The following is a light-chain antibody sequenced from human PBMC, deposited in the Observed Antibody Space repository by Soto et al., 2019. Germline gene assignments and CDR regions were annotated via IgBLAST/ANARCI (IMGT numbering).Light chain of an antibody. CDR1: QSVSSN. Sequence: EIVMTQSPATLSVSPGERATLSCRASQSVSSNLAWYQQKPGQAPRLLIYGASTRATGIPARLSDSGSGTEFTLTISSLQSEDFAVYYCQQYNWWPLTFGPGTKVDFK. CDR2: GAS. CDR3: QQYNWWPLT. J-gene: IGKJ3*01. V-gene: IGKV3D-15*01.